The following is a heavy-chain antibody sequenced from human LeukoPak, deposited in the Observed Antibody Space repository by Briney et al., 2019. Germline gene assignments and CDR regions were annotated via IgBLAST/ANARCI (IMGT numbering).Heavy chain of an antibody. V-gene: IGHV4-38-2*02. Sequence: SETLSLTCTVSGSSISSGYYWGWIRQPPGTGLEWIATIYYSGSTYYNPSLKSRVTISVDTSKNQFSLKLSSVTAADTAVYYCGRTSWAGYYMDVWGKGTTVTVSS. CDR2: IYYSGST. J-gene: IGHJ6*03. CDR3: GRTSWAGYYMDV. D-gene: IGHD2-2*01. CDR1: GSSISSGYY.